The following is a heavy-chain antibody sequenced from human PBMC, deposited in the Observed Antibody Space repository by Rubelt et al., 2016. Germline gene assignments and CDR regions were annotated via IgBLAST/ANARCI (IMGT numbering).Heavy chain of an antibody. J-gene: IGHJ4*02. D-gene: IGHD1-26*01. CDR2: IYYSGST. CDR3: ASGNYYWEFDY. Sequence: QVQLQESGPGLVKPSETLSLTCTVSGGSISSYYWSWIRQPPGKGLEWIGSIYYSGSTYYNPSLKGRVTISVDPSKNQFSPKLSSVTAADTAVYYCASGNYYWEFDYWGQGTLVTVSS. V-gene: IGHV4-59*12. CDR1: GGSISSYY.